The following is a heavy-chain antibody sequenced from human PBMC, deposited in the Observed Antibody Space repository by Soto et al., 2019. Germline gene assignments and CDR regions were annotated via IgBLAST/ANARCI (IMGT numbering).Heavy chain of an antibody. CDR2: IYYSGST. CDR3: ARAGSGVQLWY. V-gene: IGHV4-31*03. D-gene: IGHD5-18*01. J-gene: IGHJ4*02. Sequence: QVQLQESGPGLVKPSQTLSLTCTVSGGSISSGGYYWSWIRQHPGKGLEWIAYIYYSGSTYYNPSLTSRVTISVVTSKNQFSLKLSSVTAADTAVYYCARAGSGVQLWYWGQGTLVTVSS. CDR1: GGSISSGGYY.